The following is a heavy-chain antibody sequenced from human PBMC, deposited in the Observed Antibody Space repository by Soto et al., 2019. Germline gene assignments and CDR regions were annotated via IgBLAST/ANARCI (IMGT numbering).Heavy chain of an antibody. J-gene: IGHJ4*02. D-gene: IGHD2-15*01. CDR2: ISTSGAST. CDR3: AKNSGGPNTNFDY. Sequence: GGSLRLCCAASRFTFSIYGMGWVRQAPGKGLEWVSSISTSGASTYYADSVKGRFTISRDDSRNTLYLQMNSLRAEDTATYYCAKNSGGPNTNFDYWGQGTLVTVSS. V-gene: IGHV3-23*01. CDR1: RFTFSIYG.